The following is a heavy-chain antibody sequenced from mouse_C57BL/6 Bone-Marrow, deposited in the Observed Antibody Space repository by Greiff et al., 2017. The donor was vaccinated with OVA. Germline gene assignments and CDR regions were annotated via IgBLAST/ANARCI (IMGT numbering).Heavy chain of an antibody. CDR3: ARDWDEDY. CDR1: GYTFTSYW. D-gene: IGHD4-1*01. J-gene: IGHJ2*01. Sequence: QVQLQQPGAELVKPGASVKLSCKASGYTFTSYWMQWVKQRPGQGLEWIGEIDPSDSYTNYNQKFKGKATLTVDTSSSTAYMQRSSLTSEDSAVYYCARDWDEDYWGQGTTLTVSS. V-gene: IGHV1-50*01. CDR2: IDPSDSYT.